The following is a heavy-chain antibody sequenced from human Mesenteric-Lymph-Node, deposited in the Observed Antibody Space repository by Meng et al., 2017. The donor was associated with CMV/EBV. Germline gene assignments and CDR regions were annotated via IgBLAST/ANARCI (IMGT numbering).Heavy chain of an antibody. Sequence: GGSLRLSCATSGFTFSVYWMNWIRQAPGKGLEWVAIIKDDGSEKNYVDSVKGRFTVSRDNARNSLYLQMHSLRVEDTAVYYCAGGYNSNGYYGGLDLWGQGTLVTVLL. D-gene: IGHD3-22*01. CDR2: IKDDGSEK. V-gene: IGHV3-7*04. J-gene: IGHJ5*02. CDR1: GFTFSVYW. CDR3: AGGYNSNGYYGGLDL.